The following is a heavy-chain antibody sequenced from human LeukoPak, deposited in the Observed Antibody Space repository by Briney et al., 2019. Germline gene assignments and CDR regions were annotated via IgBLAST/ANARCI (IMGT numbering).Heavy chain of an antibody. D-gene: IGHD2-21*01. J-gene: IGHJ4*02. CDR2: IYYSGST. CDR3: ARGGVYGILDY. Sequence: SETLSLTCTVSGGSISSGGYYWSWIRQHPGKGLEWIGYIYYSGSTYYNPSLKSRVTISVDTSKNQFTLKLSSVTAADTAVYYCARGGVYGILDYWGQGTLVTVSS. CDR1: GGSISSGGYY. V-gene: IGHV4-31*03.